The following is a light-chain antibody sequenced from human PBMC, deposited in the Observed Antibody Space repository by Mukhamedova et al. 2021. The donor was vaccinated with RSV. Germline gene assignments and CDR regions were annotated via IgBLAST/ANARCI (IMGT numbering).Light chain of an antibody. CDR3: SSYTTNSTYV. CDR2: DVS. V-gene: IGLV2-14*03. Sequence: YQQHPDKAPELMIYDVSNRPSGVSNRFSGSKSANTASLTISGLQAEDEADYYCSSYTTNSTYVFGTGTNVAVL. J-gene: IGLJ1*01.